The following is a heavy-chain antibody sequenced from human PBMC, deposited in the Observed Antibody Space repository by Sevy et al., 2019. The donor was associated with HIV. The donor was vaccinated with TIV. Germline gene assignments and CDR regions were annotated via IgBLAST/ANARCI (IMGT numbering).Heavy chain of an antibody. CDR3: ARVQYYHYVWGSYRYDY. CDR2: ISSSSCAI. Sequence: GGSLRLSCAASGFTFSSYSMNWVRQAPGKGLEWLSYISSSSCAIYYADSVKGRFTISRDNAKNSLYLQMNSLRDEDTAVYFCARVQYYHYVWGSYRYDYWGQGTLVTVSS. V-gene: IGHV3-48*02. D-gene: IGHD3-16*02. J-gene: IGHJ4*02. CDR1: GFTFSSYS.